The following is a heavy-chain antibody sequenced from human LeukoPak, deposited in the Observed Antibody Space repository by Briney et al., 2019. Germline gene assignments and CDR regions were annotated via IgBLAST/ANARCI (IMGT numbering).Heavy chain of an antibody. V-gene: IGHV1-46*01. CDR1: GYTFTSYY. D-gene: IGHD1-26*01. Sequence: GASVKVSCKASGYTFTSYYMHWVRQAPGQGLEWMGIINPSGGSTSYAQKFQGRVTMTRDTSTSTVYMELSSLRSEDTAVYYCARDGGTGGIYYYFDYWGQGTLVTVSS. CDR2: INPSGGST. CDR3: ARDGGTGGIYYYFDY. J-gene: IGHJ4*02.